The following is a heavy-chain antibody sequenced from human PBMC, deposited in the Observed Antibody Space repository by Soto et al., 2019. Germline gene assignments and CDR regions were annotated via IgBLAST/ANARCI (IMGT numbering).Heavy chain of an antibody. D-gene: IGHD2-8*02. Sequence: SETLSLTCAVSGASIGSGGWWSWVRQPPGKGLEWIAEIFHDGNTNYSPSLKSRVTISVDKSQNQFSLNVYSVTAADTAVYYCARPEGWTGPDQWGQGTLVAVYS. CDR3: ARPEGWTGPDQ. CDR1: GASIGSGGW. V-gene: IGHV4-4*02. J-gene: IGHJ4*02. CDR2: IFHDGNT.